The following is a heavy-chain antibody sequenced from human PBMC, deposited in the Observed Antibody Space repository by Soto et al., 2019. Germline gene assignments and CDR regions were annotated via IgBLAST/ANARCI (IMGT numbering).Heavy chain of an antibody. D-gene: IGHD2-15*01. CDR1: GFTFSGSA. J-gene: IGHJ3*02. Sequence: PGGSLRLSCAASGFTFSGSAMHWVLQASWKGLEWVGRIRSKANSYATAYAASVKGRFTISRDDSKNTAYLQMNSLKTEDTAVYYCTSPHCSGGSCYDDAFDIWGQGTMVTVSS. CDR2: IRSKANSYAT. V-gene: IGHV3-73*01. CDR3: TSPHCSGGSCYDDAFDI.